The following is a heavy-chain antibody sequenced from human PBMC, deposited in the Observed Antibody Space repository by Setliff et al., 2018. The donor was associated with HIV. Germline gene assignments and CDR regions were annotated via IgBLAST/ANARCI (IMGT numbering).Heavy chain of an antibody. V-gene: IGHV3-11*04. D-gene: IGHD4-4*01. CDR2: ISSSGSTI. CDR1: GFTFSDYY. CDR3: ARDLSNSELYYFYYMDV. Sequence: SGGSLRLSCAASGFTFSDYYMSWIRQAPGKGLEWVSYISSSGSTIYYADSVKGRFTISRDNAKNSLYLQMNSLRAEDTAVYYCARDLSNSELYYFYYMDVWGKGTTVTVS. J-gene: IGHJ6*03.